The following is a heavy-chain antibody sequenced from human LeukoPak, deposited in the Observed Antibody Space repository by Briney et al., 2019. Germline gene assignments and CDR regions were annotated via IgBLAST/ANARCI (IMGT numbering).Heavy chain of an antibody. CDR3: AKAVVVTAMRVGYFDY. D-gene: IGHD2-21*02. J-gene: IGHJ4*02. CDR2: ISGSGGST. V-gene: IGHV3-23*01. Sequence: PGGSLRLSCAASGFTFSSYAMSWVRQAPGKGLEWVSAISGSGGSTYYADSVKGRFTISRDNSKNTLYLQMNSLRAEDTAVYYCAKAVVVTAMRVGYFDYWGQGTLVTVSS. CDR1: GFTFSSYA.